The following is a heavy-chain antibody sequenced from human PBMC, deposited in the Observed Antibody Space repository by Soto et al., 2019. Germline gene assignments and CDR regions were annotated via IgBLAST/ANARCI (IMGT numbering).Heavy chain of an antibody. Sequence: QVQLQESGPGLVKPSETLSLTCTVSGGSISSYYWSWIRQPAGKGLEWIGRIYTSGSTNYNPSLTSRVTMSVDTSKHQCSLKLSSVTAADTAVYYCARASQYSSSWYSSWFDPWGQGTLVTVSS. CDR1: GGSISSYY. CDR3: ARASQYSSSWYSSWFDP. CDR2: IYTSGST. D-gene: IGHD6-13*01. V-gene: IGHV4-4*07. J-gene: IGHJ5*02.